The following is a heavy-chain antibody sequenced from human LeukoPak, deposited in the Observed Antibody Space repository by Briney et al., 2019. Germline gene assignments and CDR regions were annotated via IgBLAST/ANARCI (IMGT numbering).Heavy chain of an antibody. V-gene: IGHV3-30-3*01. J-gene: IGHJ6*02. Sequence: GRSLRLSCAASGFTFSSYALHWVRQAPGKGLGWVAVISYDGSNKYYADSVKGRFTISRDNSKNTLYLLMNCLRAEDTAAYYCARALGSTWSSENINHGMDVWGQGTTVTVSS. CDR3: ARALGSTWSSENINHGMDV. CDR1: GFTFSSYA. CDR2: ISYDGSNK. D-gene: IGHD5/OR15-5a*01.